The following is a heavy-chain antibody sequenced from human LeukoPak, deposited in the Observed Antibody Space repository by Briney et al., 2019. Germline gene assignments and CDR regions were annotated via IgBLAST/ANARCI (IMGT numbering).Heavy chain of an antibody. D-gene: IGHD6-19*01. J-gene: IGHJ4*02. CDR3: ARSVPGGSGWMGSIEY. V-gene: IGHV3-13*01. CDR1: GFTFSRYD. Sequence: GGSLRLSCAASGFTFSRYDMHWVRQSTGKGLEWVSGIGTAGDTFYLGSVKGRFTISRENAKNSLYLQMNSLRVGDTAVYYCARSVPGGSGWMGSIEYWGQGTLVTVSS. CDR2: IGTAGDT.